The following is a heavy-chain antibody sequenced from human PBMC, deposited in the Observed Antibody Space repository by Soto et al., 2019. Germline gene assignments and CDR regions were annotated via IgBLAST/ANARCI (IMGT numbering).Heavy chain of an antibody. CDR3: AREGGESSDGLYYFDS. CDR2: IYYSGNT. J-gene: IGHJ4*02. V-gene: IGHV4-30-4*01. D-gene: IGHD3-16*01. CDR1: GGSTSSDNY. Sequence: SETLSLTCTVSGGSTSSDNYWSWIRQPPGKGLEWIGHIYYSGNTDYNPSLKSRLAISIDTSKNQFSLKLSSVSAADTAVYFCAREGGESSDGLYYFDSWGQGSLVTVSS.